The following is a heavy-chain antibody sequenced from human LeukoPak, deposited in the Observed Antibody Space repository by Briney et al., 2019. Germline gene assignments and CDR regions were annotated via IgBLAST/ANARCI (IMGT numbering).Heavy chain of an antibody. V-gene: IGHV3-48*01. D-gene: IGHD6-19*01. J-gene: IGHJ4*02. CDR2: INAHRTT. CDR1: GFTFQPYS. Sequence: GGSLRLSCATSGFTFQPYSFNWVRQAPAKGREWISYINAHRTTYYADSVEGRFTISRDNAKNSAYLELNSLRVEDTAMYYCARSVEGSFDYWGQGTLVTVSS. CDR3: ARSVEGSFDY.